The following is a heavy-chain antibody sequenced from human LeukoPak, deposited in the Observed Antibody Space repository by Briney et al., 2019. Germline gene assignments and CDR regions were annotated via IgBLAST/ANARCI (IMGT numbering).Heavy chain of an antibody. D-gene: IGHD4-17*01. J-gene: IGHJ4*02. CDR2: VYSGGST. CDR1: YGSLSSYY. CDR3: AREGRTGDYEGY. Sequence: PSETLSLTCTVSYGSLSSYYWSWIRQPAGKGLEWIGRVYSGGSTNYNPSLRSRVIMSVGTFKNQFSLRLSSVTAADTAIYYCAREGRTGDYEGYWGQGILVTVSS. V-gene: IGHV4-4*07.